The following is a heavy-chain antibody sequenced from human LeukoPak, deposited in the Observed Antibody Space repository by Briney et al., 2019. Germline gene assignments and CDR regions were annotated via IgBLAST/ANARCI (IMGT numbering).Heavy chain of an antibody. D-gene: IGHD3-10*01. CDR3: ARERITMVRGVMRYYYGMDV. CDR1: GGSISSYY. CDR2: IYTSGST. J-gene: IGHJ6*02. Sequence: SETLSLTCTVSGGSISSYYWSWIRQPAGKGLEWIGRIYTSGSTNYNPSLKSRVTMSVDTSKTQFSLKLSSVTAADTAAYYCARERITMVRGVMRYYYGMDVWGQGTTVTVSS. V-gene: IGHV4-4*07.